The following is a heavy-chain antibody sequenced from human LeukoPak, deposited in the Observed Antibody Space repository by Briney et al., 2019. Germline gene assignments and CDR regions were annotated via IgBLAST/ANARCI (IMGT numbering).Heavy chain of an antibody. CDR1: GLIVSSNY. Sequence: GGSLRLSCAASGLIVSSNYMSWVRQAPGKGLEWVSILYGDGSTYCADSMKGRFTISRDNSKNTLYLQMNSLRVEDTAVYYCARVIVATNTFDAFDIWGQGTMVTVSS. V-gene: IGHV3-53*01. CDR3: ARVIVATNTFDAFDI. D-gene: IGHD5-12*01. CDR2: LYGDGST. J-gene: IGHJ3*02.